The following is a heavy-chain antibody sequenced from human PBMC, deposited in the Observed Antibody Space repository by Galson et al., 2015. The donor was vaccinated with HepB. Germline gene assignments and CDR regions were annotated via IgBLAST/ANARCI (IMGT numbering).Heavy chain of an antibody. CDR3: ARDAGDYGDPNTKAGYGMDV. CDR1: GFTFSSYA. D-gene: IGHD4-17*01. CDR2: ISYDGSNK. V-gene: IGHV3-30-3*01. Sequence: SLRLSCAASGFTFSSYAMHWVRQAPGKGLEWVAVISYDGSNKYYADSVKGRFTISRDNSKNTLYLQMNSLRAEDTAVYYCARDAGDYGDPNTKAGYGMDVWGQGTTVTVSS. J-gene: IGHJ6*02.